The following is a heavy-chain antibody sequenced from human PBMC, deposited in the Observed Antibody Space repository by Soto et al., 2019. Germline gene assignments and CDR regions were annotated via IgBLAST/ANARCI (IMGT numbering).Heavy chain of an antibody. J-gene: IGHJ4*02. CDR3: ARSPYSVSYLAYFDY. CDR1: GFTFSSYG. D-gene: IGHD1-26*01. CDR2: ISYDGSNK. V-gene: IGHV3-30*03. Sequence: QVQLVESGGGVVQPGRSLRLSCAASGFTFSSYGMHWVRPAPGKGLEWVAVISYDGSNKYYADSVKGRFTISRDNSKTTLYRQMNSLRAEDTAVYYCARSPYSVSYLAYFDYWGQGTLVTVSS.